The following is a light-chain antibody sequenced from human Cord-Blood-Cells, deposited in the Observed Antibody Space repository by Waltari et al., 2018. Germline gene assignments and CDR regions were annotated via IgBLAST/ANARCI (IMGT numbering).Light chain of an antibody. CDR1: QSVSSSY. J-gene: IGKJ4*01. CDR2: GAS. CDR3: QQYGSSPPLT. V-gene: IGKV3-20*01. Sequence: EIVLTQSPGTLSLSPGERAPLSCRASQSVSSSYLAWYQPKPGQAPRLRIYGASSRATGIPDRFSGSGSGTDFTLTISRLEPEDFAVYYCQQYGSSPPLTFGGGTKVEIK.